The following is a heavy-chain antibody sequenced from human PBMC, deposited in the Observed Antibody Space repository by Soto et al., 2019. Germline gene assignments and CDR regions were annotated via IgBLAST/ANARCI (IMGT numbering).Heavy chain of an antibody. V-gene: IGHV1-2*04. D-gene: IGHD1-26*01. Sequence: ASVKVSCKASGYTFTGYYMHWVRQAPGQGLEWMGWINPNSGGTNYAQKFQGWVTMTRDTSISTAYMELSRLRSDDTAVYYCATHRSVPIFGRKEEYYHYGMEVWGQGTTVTVSS. CDR1: GYTFTGYY. CDR2: INPNSGGT. CDR3: ATHRSVPIFGRKEEYYHYGMEV. J-gene: IGHJ6*02.